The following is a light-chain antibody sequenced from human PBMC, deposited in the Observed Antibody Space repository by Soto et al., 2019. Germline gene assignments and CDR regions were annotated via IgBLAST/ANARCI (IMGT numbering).Light chain of an antibody. CDR3: CSYAHSSTYV. V-gene: IGLV2-23*02. J-gene: IGLJ1*01. CDR1: SSDVGNYNL. CDR2: EVS. Sequence: QSALTQPASVSGSPGRSITISCTGTSSDVGNYNLVSWYQHHAGKAPKLMIFEVSKRPSGVSNRFSGSKSGNTASLTISGLQAEDEADYYCCSYAHSSTYVFGTGTKVTVL.